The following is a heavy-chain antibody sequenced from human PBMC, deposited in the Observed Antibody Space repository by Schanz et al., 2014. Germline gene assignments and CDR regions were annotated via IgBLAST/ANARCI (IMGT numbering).Heavy chain of an antibody. CDR3: ASGEARVTSSGVVIVSMHA. V-gene: IGHV1-46*01. J-gene: IGHJ6*04. CDR1: GYTFTSYY. CDR2: INPSVGNT. D-gene: IGHD3-3*01. Sequence: QVQLVQSGAEVKKPGASVKVSCKASGYTFTSYYIHWFRQAPGQGLEWMGLINPSVGNTNYAQKYRGRITMTRDTSTSTAYMELSSIRSEDTAVDFCASGEARVTSSGVVIVSMHAWGKGTTVIVSS.